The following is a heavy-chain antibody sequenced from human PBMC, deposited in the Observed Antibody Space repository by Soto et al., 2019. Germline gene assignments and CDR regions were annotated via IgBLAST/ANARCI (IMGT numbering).Heavy chain of an antibody. J-gene: IGHJ5*02. CDR3: AGKPSDRMITGTTLGWFEP. CDR1: GGTFSSYT. CDR2: IIPILGMA. Sequence: QVQLLQSGAEVKKPGSSVKVSCKASGGTFSSYTISWVRQAPGQWLEWMGRIIPILGMANYAQTFQGRVTINADKSTSTAYMELSSLRSEDTAVYYCAGKPSDRMITGTTLGWFEPWGQGTLVTVS. D-gene: IGHD1-7*01. V-gene: IGHV1-69*02.